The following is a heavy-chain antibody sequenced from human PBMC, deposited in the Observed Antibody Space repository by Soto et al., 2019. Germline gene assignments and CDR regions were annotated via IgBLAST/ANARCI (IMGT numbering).Heavy chain of an antibody. D-gene: IGHD6-19*01. J-gene: IGHJ6*02. V-gene: IGHV3-30*18. CDR2: ISYDGSNK. CDR1: GFTFSSYG. Sequence: QVQLVESGGGVVQPGRSLRLSCAASGFTFSSYGMHWVRQAPGKGLEWVAVISYDGSNKYYADSVKGRFTISRDNSKNTLYLKMNSLRAEDTAVYYCAKDRGSGWIYGMDVWGQGTTVTVSS. CDR3: AKDRGSGWIYGMDV.